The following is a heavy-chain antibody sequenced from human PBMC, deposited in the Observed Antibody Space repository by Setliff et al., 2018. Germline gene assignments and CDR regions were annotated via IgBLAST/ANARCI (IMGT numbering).Heavy chain of an antibody. Sequence: LRLSCAASGFTFSSYWMSWVRQAPGKGLEWVSYISSSGSTIYYGDSVKGRFTISRDNAKNSLYLEMDSLRGEDTAVYYCAKSHSSWPIFIDYWGQGTLVTVSS. D-gene: IGHD6-13*01. CDR3: AKSHSSWPIFIDY. V-gene: IGHV3-48*04. CDR1: GFTFSSYW. CDR2: ISSSGSTI. J-gene: IGHJ4*02.